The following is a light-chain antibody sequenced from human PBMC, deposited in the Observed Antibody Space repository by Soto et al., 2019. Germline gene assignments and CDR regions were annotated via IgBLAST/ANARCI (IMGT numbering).Light chain of an antibody. V-gene: IGKV3-20*01. CDR1: QSVSSSY. Sequence: EIVLTQSPGTLSLSPGERATLSCRASQSVSSSYLAWYQQKPGQAPRLLIYGASSRATGTPDRFSGSGSGTDFPLTLSRLAPEDFAVYYCQLRRTFGQGTKVDIK. CDR3: QLRRT. CDR2: GAS. J-gene: IGKJ1*01.